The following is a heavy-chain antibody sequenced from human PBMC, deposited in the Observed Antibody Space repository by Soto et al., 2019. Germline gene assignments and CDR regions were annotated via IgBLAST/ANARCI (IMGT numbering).Heavy chain of an antibody. CDR2: IYYSGST. V-gene: IGHV4-59*01. Sequence: SETLSLTCTVSGGSISSYYWSWIRQPPGKGLEWIGYIYYSGSTNYNPSLKSRVTISVDTSKNQFSLKLSSVTAADTAVYYCASCSGGSFYSGWFDPWGQGTLVTVSS. D-gene: IGHD2-15*01. CDR3: ASCSGGSFYSGWFDP. J-gene: IGHJ5*02. CDR1: GGSISSYY.